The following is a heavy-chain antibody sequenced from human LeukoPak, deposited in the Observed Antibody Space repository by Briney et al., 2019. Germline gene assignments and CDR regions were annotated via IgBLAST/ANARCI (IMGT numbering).Heavy chain of an antibody. D-gene: IGHD3-10*01. CDR1: GGSISSYY. CDR2: IYYSGST. CDR3: ASGGPYYYGSGSYPH. V-gene: IGHV4-59*01. J-gene: IGHJ4*02. Sequence: PSETLSLTCTVSGGSISSYYWSWLRQPPGKGLEGIGYIYYSGSTNYNPSLKSRVTISVDTSKNQFSLKLSSVTAADTAVYYCASGGPYYYGSGSYPHWGQGTLVTVSS.